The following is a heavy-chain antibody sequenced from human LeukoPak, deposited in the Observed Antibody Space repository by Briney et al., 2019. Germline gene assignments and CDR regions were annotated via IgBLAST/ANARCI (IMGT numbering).Heavy chain of an antibody. Sequence: PGGSLRLSCAASGLTVSSNYMSWVRQAPGKGLEWVSVLYGAGSTYYADSVKGRFTISRDNSKNTLFLQMNSLRGEDTAVYHCARGGTPGYSTGWIDYWGQGTLVTVSS. CDR1: GLTVSSNY. CDR3: ARGGTPGYSTGWIDY. V-gene: IGHV3-53*05. D-gene: IGHD6-19*01. CDR2: LYGAGST. J-gene: IGHJ4*02.